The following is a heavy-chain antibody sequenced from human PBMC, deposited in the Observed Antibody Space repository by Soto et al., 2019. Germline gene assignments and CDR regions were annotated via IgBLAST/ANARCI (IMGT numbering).Heavy chain of an antibody. V-gene: IGHV4-39*02. CDR3: ARGTVTTSSYTTDFDY. CDR2: IYHSGST. CDR1: GGAISSSSYY. Sequence: PSETLSLTCTVSGGAISSSSYYWGWICQPPGKGLEWIGSIYHSGSTYYNPSLKSRVTISIDTSKNQFSLKLTSVTAADTALYYCARGTVTTSSYTTDFDYWGQGALVTVSS. J-gene: IGHJ4*02. D-gene: IGHD4-17*01.